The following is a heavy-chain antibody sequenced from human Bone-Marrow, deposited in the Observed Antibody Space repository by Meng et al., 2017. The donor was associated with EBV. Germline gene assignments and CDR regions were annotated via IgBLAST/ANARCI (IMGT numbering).Heavy chain of an antibody. J-gene: IGHJ4*02. CDR2: VSHSGST. CDR1: GASISSGYW. Sequence: QLQLKEPGPGLVKPSGTLSLTCAVSGASISSGYWWTWVRQPPGKGLEWIGEVSHSGSTNYNPSLKSRVTISLDKSENQFFLKVTSVTAADTAVYYCAASPGWWRLDYWGQGTLVTVSS. D-gene: IGHD6-19*01. CDR3: AASPGWWRLDY. V-gene: IGHV4-4*02.